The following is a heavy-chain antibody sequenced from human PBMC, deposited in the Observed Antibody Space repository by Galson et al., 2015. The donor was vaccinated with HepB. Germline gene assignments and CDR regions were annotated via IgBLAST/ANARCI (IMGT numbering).Heavy chain of an antibody. CDR3: VRYYYDSGGYFIFDY. D-gene: IGHD3-22*01. CDR2: IYYSGST. Sequence: TLSLTCTVSGGSISSYYWSWIRQPPGKGLEWIGYIYYSGSTNYNPSLKSRVTMSVDTSKNQFSLILSFVTAADAAVYYCVRYYYDSGGYFIFDYWGQGTLVTVSS. CDR1: GGSISSYY. V-gene: IGHV4-59*08. J-gene: IGHJ4*02.